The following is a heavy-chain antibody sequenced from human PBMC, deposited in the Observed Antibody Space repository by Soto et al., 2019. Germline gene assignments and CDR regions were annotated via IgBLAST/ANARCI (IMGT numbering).Heavy chain of an antibody. V-gene: IGHV1-69*13. CDR2: VIPIFGKT. Sequence: SVKVSRKASGGTFRSYPISWVRQAPWQRVDWMGGVIPIFGKTNYAQKFPGRVPVTPDETHGNAHTEANSPTPDERAVYYCASNNRGSYHFDYWGQGTQVTVSS. CDR3: ASNNRGSYHFDY. D-gene: IGHD3-16*02. CDR1: GGTFRSYP. J-gene: IGHJ4*02.